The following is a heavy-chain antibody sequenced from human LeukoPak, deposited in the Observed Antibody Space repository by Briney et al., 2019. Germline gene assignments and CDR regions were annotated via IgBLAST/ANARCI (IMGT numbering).Heavy chain of an antibody. CDR2: ISANGRST. CDR1: GFTITSYA. V-gene: IGHV3-23*01. D-gene: IGHD3-22*01. Sequence: GGSLRLSCVASGFTITSYAMSWIRQAPGKGLEWISAISANGRSTYHADSVKGRFTISRDIYMNTLYLQMNSLRAEDTAFYYCAKVAGSSGYYPDFWGQGTLVTVSS. J-gene: IGHJ4*02. CDR3: AKVAGSSGYYPDF.